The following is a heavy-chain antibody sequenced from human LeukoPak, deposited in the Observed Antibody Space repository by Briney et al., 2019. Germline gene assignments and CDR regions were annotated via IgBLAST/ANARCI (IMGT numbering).Heavy chain of an antibody. D-gene: IGHD6-13*01. Sequence: ASVKVSCKASGYTFTSYDINWVRQATGQGLEWMGWMNPNSGNTGYAQKFQGRVTITRNTSISTAYMELRSLRSDDTAVYYCARDQRIGSSWYGDYWGQGTLVTVSS. J-gene: IGHJ4*02. CDR3: ARDQRIGSSWYGDY. V-gene: IGHV1-8*03. CDR1: GYTFTSYD. CDR2: MNPNSGNT.